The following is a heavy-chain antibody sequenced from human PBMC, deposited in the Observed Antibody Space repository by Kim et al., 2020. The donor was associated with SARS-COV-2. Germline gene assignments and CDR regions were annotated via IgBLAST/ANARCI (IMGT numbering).Heavy chain of an antibody. Sequence: SETLSLTCTVSGGSISSSSYYWGWIRQPPGKGLEWIGSIYYSGSTYYNPSLKSRVTISVDTSKNQFSLKLSSVTAADTAVYYCAGLLIAAAGTDYWGQGTLVTVSS. CDR3: AGLLIAAAGTDY. V-gene: IGHV4-39*01. CDR1: GGSISSSSYY. J-gene: IGHJ4*02. CDR2: IYYSGST. D-gene: IGHD6-13*01.